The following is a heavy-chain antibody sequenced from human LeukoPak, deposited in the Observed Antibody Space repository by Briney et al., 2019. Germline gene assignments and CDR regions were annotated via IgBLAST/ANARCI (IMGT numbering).Heavy chain of an antibody. V-gene: IGHV3-30-3*01. CDR3: ARGWYSGSYYPFNVGY. J-gene: IGHJ4*02. Sequence: GGSLRLSCAASGFTFSSYAMHWVRQAPGKGLEWVAVISYDGTNKYYADPVKGRFTISRDNSKNTLYLQMNSLRAEDTAVYYCARGWYSGSYYPFNVGYWGQGTLVTVSS. CDR2: ISYDGTNK. CDR1: GFTFSSYA. D-gene: IGHD1-26*01.